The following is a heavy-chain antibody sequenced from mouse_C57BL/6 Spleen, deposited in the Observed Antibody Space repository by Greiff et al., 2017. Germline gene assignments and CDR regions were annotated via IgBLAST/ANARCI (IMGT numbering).Heavy chain of an antibody. CDR1: GYAFSSSW. J-gene: IGHJ4*01. CDR2: IYPGDGDT. CDR3: ARSGYYYGSSYMDY. V-gene: IGHV1-82*01. D-gene: IGHD1-1*01. Sequence: QVQLKESGPELVKPGASVKISCKASGYAFSSSWMNWVKQRPGKGLEWIGRIYPGDGDTNYNGKFKGKATLSADKSSSTAYMQLSSLTSEDSAVYFCARSGYYYGSSYMDYWGQGTSVTVSS.